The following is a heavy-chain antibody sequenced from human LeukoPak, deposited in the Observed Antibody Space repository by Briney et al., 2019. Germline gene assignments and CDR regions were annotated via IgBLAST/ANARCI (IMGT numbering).Heavy chain of an antibody. CDR3: ARDIQCGNSDRTWGMDY. J-gene: IGHJ4*02. CDR1: GYTFTSYG. Sequence: ASVKVSCKASGYTFTSYGISWVRQAPGQGLEWMGWISAYNGNTNYAQKLQGRVTMTTDTSMSTAYMELRSLRSDDTAVYYCARDIQCGNSDRTWGMDYWGQGTLVTVSS. D-gene: IGHD4-23*01. CDR2: ISAYNGNT. V-gene: IGHV1-18*01.